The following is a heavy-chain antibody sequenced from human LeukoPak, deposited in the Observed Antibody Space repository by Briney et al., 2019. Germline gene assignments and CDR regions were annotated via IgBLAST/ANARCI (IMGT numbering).Heavy chain of an antibody. Sequence: ASVKVSCKTSGYTFTGYYMHWVRQAPGQGLEWMGWIDPNSGGTNYAQRFQGRVTMTRDTSISTVYMELSSLRSDDTAVYYCSRVGGGYPYWGQGTLVTVSS. CDR3: SRVGGGYPY. D-gene: IGHD3-22*01. CDR2: IDPNSGGT. CDR1: GYTFTGYY. J-gene: IGHJ4*02. V-gene: IGHV1-2*02.